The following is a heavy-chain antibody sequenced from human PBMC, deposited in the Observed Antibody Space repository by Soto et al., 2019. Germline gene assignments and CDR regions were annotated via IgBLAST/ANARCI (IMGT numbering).Heavy chain of an antibody. J-gene: IGHJ4*01. CDR2: IYSAGST. Sequence: VGSLRLSCAVSVLTVSRTQMSWVRHSPGKWLQWVSVIYSAGSTYYANAVKGRFTISRDIYENKIFLELNGLTVDDTAVYYCARARASDYRRYIFFEYWGRGTVVPVS. CDR1: VLTVSRTQ. CDR3: ARARASDYRRYIFFEY. V-gene: IGHV3-53*01. D-gene: IGHD4-17*01.